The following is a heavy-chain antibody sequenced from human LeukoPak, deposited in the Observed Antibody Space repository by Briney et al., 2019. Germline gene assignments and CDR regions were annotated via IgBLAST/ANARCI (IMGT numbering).Heavy chain of an antibody. J-gene: IGHJ4*02. CDR1: GFTFDDYT. CDR2: ISWDGGST. CDR3: AKGHGSSWYSYFDY. Sequence: GGSLRLSCAASGFTFDDYTMHWVRQAPGKGLEWVSLISWDGGSTYYADSVKGRFTISRDNSKNSLYLQMNSLRTEDTALYYCAKGHGSSWYSYFDYWGQGTLVTVSS. V-gene: IGHV3-43*01. D-gene: IGHD6-13*01.